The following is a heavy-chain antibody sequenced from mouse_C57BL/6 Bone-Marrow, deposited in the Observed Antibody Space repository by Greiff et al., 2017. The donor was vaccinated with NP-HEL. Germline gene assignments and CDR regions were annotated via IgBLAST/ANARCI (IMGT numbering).Heavy chain of an antibody. CDR2: FYPGSGSI. J-gene: IGHJ1*03. CDR3: ARHEESYYYGSSSSYWYFAV. V-gene: IGHV1-62-2*01. Sequence: QVQLQQSGAELVKPGASVKLSCKASGYTFTEYTIHWVKQRSGQGLEWIGWFYPGSGSIKYNEKFKDKATLTADKSSSKVYMELSRLTSEDSAAYFCARHEESYYYGSSSSYWYFAVWGTGTTVTVSS. D-gene: IGHD1-1*01. CDR1: GYTFTEYT.